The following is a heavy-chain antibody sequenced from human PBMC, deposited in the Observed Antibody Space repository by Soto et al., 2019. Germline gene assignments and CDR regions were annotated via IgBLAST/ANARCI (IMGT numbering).Heavy chain of an antibody. CDR3: AREDIVVVPAAMSDYYYYSMEV. V-gene: IGHV4-31*03. Sequence: SETLSLTCTVSGGSISSGGYYWSWIRQHPGKGLEWIGYIYYSGSTYYNPSLKSRVTISVDTSKNQFSLKLSSVTAADTAVYYCAREDIVVVPAAMSDYYYYSMEVWGKGTTVTVSS. CDR1: GGSISSGGYY. CDR2: IYYSGST. J-gene: IGHJ6*03. D-gene: IGHD2-2*01.